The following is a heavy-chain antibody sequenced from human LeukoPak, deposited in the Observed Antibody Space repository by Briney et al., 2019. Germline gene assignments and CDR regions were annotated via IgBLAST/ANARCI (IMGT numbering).Heavy chain of an antibody. Sequence: GASVKVSCKASGYTFTSYGISGVRQAPGQGLEWMGWISAYNGNTNYAQKLQGRVTMTTDTSTSTAYMELRSLRSDDTAVYYCARTVIAAAGTDYFDYWGQGTLVTVSS. V-gene: IGHV1-18*01. D-gene: IGHD6-13*01. CDR3: ARTVIAAAGTDYFDY. CDR2: ISAYNGNT. CDR1: GYTFTSYG. J-gene: IGHJ4*02.